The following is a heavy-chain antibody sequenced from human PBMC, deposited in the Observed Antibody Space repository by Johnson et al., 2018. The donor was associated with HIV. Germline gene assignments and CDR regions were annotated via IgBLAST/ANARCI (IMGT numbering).Heavy chain of an antibody. CDR3: ATDVYPGPRYQLLHRGI. V-gene: IGHV3-30-3*01. CDR1: GFTFTSYA. D-gene: IGHD2-2*01. Sequence: QVQLVESGGGVVQPGRSLRLSCAASGFTFTSYAMHWVRQAPGKGLEWVAVMSYDGTKQYYADSVKGRFTISGDSSKNTLYLQMNSLKNEDTAVYYCATDVYPGPRYQLLHRGIWGHGTMITVSS. CDR2: MSYDGTKQ. J-gene: IGHJ3*02.